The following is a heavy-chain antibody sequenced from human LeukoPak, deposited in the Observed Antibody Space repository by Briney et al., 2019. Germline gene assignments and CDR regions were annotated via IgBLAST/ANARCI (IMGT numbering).Heavy chain of an antibody. CDR3: AKGGRITMVRGVDCYGMDV. CDR1: GFTFSSYA. Sequence: GGSLRLSCAASGFTFSSYAMHWVRQAPGKGLEWVAVISYDGSNKYYADSVKGRFTISRDNSKNTLYLQMNSLRAEDTAGYYCAKGGRITMVRGVDCYGMDVWGKGTTVTVSS. J-gene: IGHJ6*04. CDR2: ISYDGSNK. D-gene: IGHD3-10*01. V-gene: IGHV3-30-3*01.